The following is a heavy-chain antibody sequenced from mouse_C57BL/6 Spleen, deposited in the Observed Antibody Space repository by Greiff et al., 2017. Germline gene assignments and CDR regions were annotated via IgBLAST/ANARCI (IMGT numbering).Heavy chain of an antibody. V-gene: IGHV1-53*01. CDR2: INPCNGGT. CDR3: ASLCYDSPWFAY. Sequence: QVQLQQPGTELVKPGASVKLSCKASGYTFTSYWMHWVKQRPGQGLEWIGNINPCNGGTNYNAKFKSKATLTGDKSSSAASMQLSSLTSEDSAVYYYASLCYDSPWFAYWGQGTLVTVSA. D-gene: IGHD2-4*01. J-gene: IGHJ3*01. CDR1: GYTFTSYW.